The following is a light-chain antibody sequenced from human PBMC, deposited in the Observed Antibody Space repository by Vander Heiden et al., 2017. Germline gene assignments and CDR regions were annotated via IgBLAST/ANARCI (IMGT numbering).Light chain of an antibody. J-gene: IGKJ4*01. Sequence: EIVLTQSPGTLSLSPGERATLSCRASQSVNSNYLAWHQQKPGQAPRLLIYGASSRVTGIPDRFSGSGSGTDFTLTISRLEPEDFAVYYCQHDCSFLTFGGGTKVEIK. V-gene: IGKV3-20*01. CDR1: QSVNSNY. CDR3: QHDCSFLT. CDR2: GAS.